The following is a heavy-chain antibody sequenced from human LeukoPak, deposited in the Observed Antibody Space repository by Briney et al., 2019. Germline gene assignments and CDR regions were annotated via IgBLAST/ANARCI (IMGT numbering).Heavy chain of an antibody. CDR2: IKEDGSDK. CDR1: GFTLTSYR. D-gene: IGHD2-15*01. CDR3: ARDYCSGVTCYDGY. Sequence: LTGGTLRLSCAASGFTLTSYRMDWVRQAPGKGLEWVAHIKEDGSDKYHVDSVKGRFTISRDNAKNSLYLQMNSLRGDDTAVYYCARDYCSGVTCYDGYWGQGTLVTVSS. V-gene: IGHV3-7*04. J-gene: IGHJ4*02.